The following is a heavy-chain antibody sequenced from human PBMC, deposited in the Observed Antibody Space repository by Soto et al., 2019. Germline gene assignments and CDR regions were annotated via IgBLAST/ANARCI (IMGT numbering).Heavy chain of an antibody. CDR2: IYYSGST. CDR1: CGSISSSSYY. J-gene: IGHJ5*02. V-gene: IGHV4-39*01. CDR3: ARLPYSSSWYGWFDP. Sequence: SETLSLTCTVSCGSISSSSYYWGWIRQPPGKGLEWIGSIYYSGSTYYNPSLKSRVTISVDTSKNQFSLKLSSVTAADTAVYYCARLPYSSSWYGWFDPWGQGTLVTVSS. D-gene: IGHD6-13*01.